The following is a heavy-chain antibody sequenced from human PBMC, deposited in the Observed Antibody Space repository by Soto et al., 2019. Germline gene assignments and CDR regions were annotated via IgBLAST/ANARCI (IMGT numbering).Heavy chain of an antibody. Sequence: QVQLVQSGAEVKKPGASVKVSCKASGYTFTSYGISWVRQAPGQGLEWMGWISAYNGNTNYAQKPEGRVHMTTDTSTSTAYMELRSLRSDATAVYYCARDLDIVVVVAATRGGDAFDIWGQGTMVTVSS. CDR3: ARDLDIVVVVAATRGGDAFDI. V-gene: IGHV1-18*01. CDR2: ISAYNGNT. D-gene: IGHD2-15*01. J-gene: IGHJ3*02. CDR1: GYTFTSYG.